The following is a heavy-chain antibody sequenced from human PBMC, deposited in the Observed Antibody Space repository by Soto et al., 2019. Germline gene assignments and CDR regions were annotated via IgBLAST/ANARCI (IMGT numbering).Heavy chain of an antibody. V-gene: IGHV4-31*03. CDR3: ARAGGYVDSSRSGFNY. Sequence: QVQLQESGPGLVKPSQTLSLTCTVSGDSISSGGYYWNWIRQQPGKGLEWIGYIYYSGSTDYIPSLRRRITISLETSKNHYSLKLSSVTAADTAVYYCARAGGYVDSSRSGFNYWGQGALVTVSA. J-gene: IGHJ4*02. CDR1: GDSISSGGYY. D-gene: IGHD3-10*01. CDR2: IYYSGST.